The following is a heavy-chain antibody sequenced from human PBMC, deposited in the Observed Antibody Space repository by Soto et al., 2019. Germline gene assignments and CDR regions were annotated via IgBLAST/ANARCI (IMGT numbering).Heavy chain of an antibody. V-gene: IGHV3-33*01. CDR2: IWYDGSNK. Sequence: QVQLVESGGGVVQPWRSLRLSCAASGFTFSSYGMHWVRQAPGKGLEWVAVIWYDGSNKYYADSVKGRFTISRDNSKNTLYLQLNSLRDEDTAVYYCARAGYGDYVSYYGMDVWGHGTTVTVSS. J-gene: IGHJ6*01. CDR3: ARAGYGDYVSYYGMDV. CDR1: GFTFSSYG. D-gene: IGHD4-17*01.